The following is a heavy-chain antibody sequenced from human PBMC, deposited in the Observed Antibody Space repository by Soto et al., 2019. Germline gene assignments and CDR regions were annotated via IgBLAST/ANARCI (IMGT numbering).Heavy chain of an antibody. CDR1: GFTFDRTT. D-gene: IGHD3-9*01. CDR3: IKDRDWSFEY. V-gene: IGHV3-43*01. J-gene: IGHJ4*02. Sequence: GSLRLSCTTSGFTFDRTTMHWARQAPGKGLEWVSFINGGGDSPYYADSVKGRFTMSRDNRKNSLYLQMNSLRTEDTAMYYCIKDRDWSFEYWGQGTPVTSPQ. CDR2: INGGGDSP.